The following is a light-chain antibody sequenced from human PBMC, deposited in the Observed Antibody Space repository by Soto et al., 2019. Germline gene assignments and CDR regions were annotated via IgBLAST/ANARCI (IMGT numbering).Light chain of an antibody. CDR3: QQSYSTPPWT. J-gene: IGKJ1*01. CDR1: QSISSY. Sequence: IQIRQGPSSLSASVGDRVTIACRASQSISSYLNWYQQKPGKAPKLLIYAASSLQSGVPSRFSGSGSGTDFTLTISSLKPEDFATYYCQQSYSTPPWTFGQGTKVDIK. CDR2: AAS. V-gene: IGKV1-39*01.